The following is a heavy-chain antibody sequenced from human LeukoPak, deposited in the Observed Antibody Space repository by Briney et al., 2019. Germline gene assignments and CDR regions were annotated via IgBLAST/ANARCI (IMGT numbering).Heavy chain of an antibody. V-gene: IGHV4-59*12. Sequence: PSETLSLTCTVSGGSISSYYWSWIRQPPGKGLEWIGYIYYSGSTNYNPSLKSRVTISVDTSKNQFSLKLSSVTAADTAVYYCARDATYPPKGFDPWGQGTLVTVSS. CDR1: GGSISSYY. CDR3: ARDATYPPKGFDP. J-gene: IGHJ5*02. CDR2: IYYSGST.